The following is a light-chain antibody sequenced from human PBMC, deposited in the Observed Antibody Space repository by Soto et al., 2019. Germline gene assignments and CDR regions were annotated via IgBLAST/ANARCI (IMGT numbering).Light chain of an antibody. CDR3: QQYGSSPRT. CDR1: QSVSSSY. CDR2: GAS. V-gene: IGKV3-20*01. Sequence: PGERATLSCRASQSVSSSYLAWYQQKPGQAPRLLIYGASSRATGIPDRFSGSGSGTDFTLTISRLEPEDFAVYYCQQYGSSPRTFGQGTKGDI. J-gene: IGKJ1*01.